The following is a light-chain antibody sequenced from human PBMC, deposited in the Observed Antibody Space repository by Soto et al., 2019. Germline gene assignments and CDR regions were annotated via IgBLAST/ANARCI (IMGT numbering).Light chain of an antibody. J-gene: IGLJ2*01. V-gene: IGLV2-8*01. CDR1: RSDVGGYGY. CDR2: EVT. Sequence: QSALTQPPSASGSPGQSVTMSCTGTRSDVGGYGYVSWYQQHPGKAPKLMIYEVTKRASGVHERFSASKSGNTASLTVSGIQAEDEADDYCSSYAGSNTDVVFGGGTKLTVL. CDR3: SSYAGSNTDVV.